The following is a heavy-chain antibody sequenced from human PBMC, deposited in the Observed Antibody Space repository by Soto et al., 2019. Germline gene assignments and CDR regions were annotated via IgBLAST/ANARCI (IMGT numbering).Heavy chain of an antibody. CDR3: ARCHYDSSGYDGGDAFDI. CDR2: IYYSGST. V-gene: IGHV4-59*01. CDR1: GGSISSYY. D-gene: IGHD3-22*01. J-gene: IGHJ3*02. Sequence: SETLSLTCTVSGGSISSYYWSWIRQPPGTGLEWIGYIYYSGSTNYNPSLKSRVTISVDTSKNQFSLKLSSVTAADTAVYYCARCHYDSSGYDGGDAFDIWGQGTMVTVSS.